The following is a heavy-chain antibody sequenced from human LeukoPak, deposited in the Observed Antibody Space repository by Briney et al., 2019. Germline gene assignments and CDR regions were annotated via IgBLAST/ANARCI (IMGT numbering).Heavy chain of an antibody. CDR3: ARDYDDSGRFDY. CDR2: LYTGGSN. J-gene: IGHJ4*02. V-gene: IGHV4-61*02. Sequence: TSETLSLTCTVSGGSISSSSYYWNWIRQPAGKGLEWIGRLYTGGSNNYNPSLKSRVTMSVDTSKNQFSLNLSSVTAADTAVYYCARDYDDSGRFDYWGQGTLVTVSS. CDR1: GGSISSSSYY. D-gene: IGHD3-22*01.